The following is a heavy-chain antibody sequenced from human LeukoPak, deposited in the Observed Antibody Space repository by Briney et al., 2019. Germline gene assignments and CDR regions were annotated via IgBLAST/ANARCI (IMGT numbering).Heavy chain of an antibody. Sequence: KSSETLSLTCTVSGGSISSYYWSWMRQPPGKGLEWIGYIHDSGNTNYNPSLQSRVPISLGTSRTQFSLNLTSVTAADTAVDCCASSEWNYARWGQGMLVTVSS. D-gene: IGHD1-7*01. CDR2: IHDSGNT. CDR1: GGSISSYY. J-gene: IGHJ4*02. CDR3: ASSEWNYAR. V-gene: IGHV4-59*08.